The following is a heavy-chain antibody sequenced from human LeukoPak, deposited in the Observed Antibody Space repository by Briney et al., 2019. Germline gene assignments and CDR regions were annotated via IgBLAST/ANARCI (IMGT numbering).Heavy chain of an antibody. D-gene: IGHD3/OR15-3a*01. CDR2: IRSSGGTT. J-gene: IGHJ5*02. CDR3: ANDLPGRTWFDT. V-gene: IGHV3-23*01. CDR1: GFTFSSHS. Sequence: GGSLTLSCAASGFTFSSHSMSWVRQAPGQGLEWVSSIRSSGGTTYYADSVKGRSTISRDNSKNTLYLQVNSLRAEDTAIYYCANDLPGRTWFDTWGQGTLVTVSS.